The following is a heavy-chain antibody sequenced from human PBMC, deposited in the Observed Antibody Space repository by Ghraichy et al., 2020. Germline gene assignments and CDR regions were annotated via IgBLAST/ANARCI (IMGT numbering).Heavy chain of an antibody. D-gene: IGHD3-9*01. J-gene: IGHJ4*02. CDR3: AKDLEPALRYFDWSGGGFDC. CDR1: GFTFSSYG. CDR2: ISYDGSDK. V-gene: IGHV3-30*18. Sequence: GGSLRLSCAASGFTFSSYGMHWVRQAPGKGLEWVAVISYDGSDKYYADSVKGRFTISRDISKNTLNLQMNSLRAEDTAVYYCAKDLEPALRYFDWSGGGFDCWGQGTLVTVSS.